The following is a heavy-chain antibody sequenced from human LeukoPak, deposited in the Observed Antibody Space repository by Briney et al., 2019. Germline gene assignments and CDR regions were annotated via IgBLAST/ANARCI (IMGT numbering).Heavy chain of an antibody. CDR1: GGSISSYY. J-gene: IGHJ4*02. V-gene: IGHV4-59*01. D-gene: IGHD6-19*01. Sequence: SETLSLTCTVSGGSISSYYWSWIRQPPGKGLEWIGYIYYSGSTNYNPSLKSRVTISVDTSKNQFSLKLSSVTAADTAVYYRARGSSSGWDPDYWGQGTLVTVSS. CDR3: ARGSSSGWDPDY. CDR2: IYYSGST.